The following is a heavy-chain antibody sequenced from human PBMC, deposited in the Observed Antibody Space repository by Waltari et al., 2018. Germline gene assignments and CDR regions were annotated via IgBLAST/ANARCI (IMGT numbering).Heavy chain of an antibody. CDR1: GSSFSDSY. CDR2: ISDNSDTI. CDR3: ASRVGFHY. J-gene: IGHJ4*02. D-gene: IGHD1-26*01. Sequence: QVQLVESGGGLVKPGGSVRLSCAASGSSFSDSYMSWIRQAPGRGLEWISYISDNSDTIYYADSVKGRFTISRDDAKNSVYLQMDSLRAEDTAVYYCASRVGFHYWGQGTQVTVSS. V-gene: IGHV3-11*01.